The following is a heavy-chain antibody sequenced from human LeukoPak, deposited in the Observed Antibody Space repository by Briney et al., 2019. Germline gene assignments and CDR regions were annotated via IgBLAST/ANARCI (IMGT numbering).Heavy chain of an antibody. CDR1: GFTFSSYW. D-gene: IGHD5-24*01. V-gene: IGHV3-74*03. CDR2: INSDGSST. CDR3: ARASDPWLQLT. Sequence: GGSLRLSCAASGFTFSSYWMHWVRQAPGKGLVWVSRINSDGSSTVYADSVKGRFTISRDNAKSTLYLQMNSLRAEDTAVYYCARASDPWLQLTWGQGTLVTVSS. J-gene: IGHJ5*02.